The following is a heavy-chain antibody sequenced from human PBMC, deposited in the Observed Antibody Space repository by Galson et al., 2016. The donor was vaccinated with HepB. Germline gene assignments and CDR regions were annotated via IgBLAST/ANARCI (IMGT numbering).Heavy chain of an antibody. V-gene: IGHV3-21*01. CDR2: INNIGSHI. CDR3: ARDDDLWARRSAMDV. CDR1: GFSFSNYG. Sequence: SLRLSCAASGFSFSNYGMNWVRQVPGRGLEWVSHINNIGSHIYHAESVKGRLTISRDNAKNSLYLQMNSLRVEETAIYYCARDDDLWARRSAMDVWGQGTKVTVAS. J-gene: IGHJ6*02. D-gene: IGHD2-21*01.